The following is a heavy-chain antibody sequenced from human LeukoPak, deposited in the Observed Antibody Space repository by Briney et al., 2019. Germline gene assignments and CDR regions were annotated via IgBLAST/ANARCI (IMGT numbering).Heavy chain of an antibody. D-gene: IGHD3/OR15-3a*01. CDR1: GYTFTSYG. J-gene: IGHJ4*02. CDR2: ISANNGDT. Sequence: PGASVKVSCKASGYTFTSYGLTWVRQAPGQGLEWMGWISANNGDTHYSENFQDRVTMTIDTSTSTAYMELRSLRSDDTAVYYCARESHVGRDDYWGQGTLVTVSS. V-gene: IGHV1-18*01. CDR3: ARESHVGRDDY.